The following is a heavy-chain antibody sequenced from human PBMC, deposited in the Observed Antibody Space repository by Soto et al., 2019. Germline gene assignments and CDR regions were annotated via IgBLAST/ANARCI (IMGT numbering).Heavy chain of an antibody. Sequence: HLVRPANGKGLEWVAIISYDGSNKFFADSVKGRFTISRDNSKNTVYLQMNSLRVEDTAVYYFAKEKKVRRLFEAFDIRGQRALGTV. CDR3: AKEKKVRRLFEAFDI. V-gene: IGHV3-30*18. D-gene: IGHD3-22*01. CDR2: ISYDGSNK. J-gene: IGHJ5*02.